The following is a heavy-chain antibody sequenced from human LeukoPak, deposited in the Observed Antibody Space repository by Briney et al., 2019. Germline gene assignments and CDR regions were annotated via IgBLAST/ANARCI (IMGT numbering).Heavy chain of an antibody. J-gene: IGHJ3*02. CDR2: INHSGST. Sequence: PSETLSLTCAVYGGSFSGYYWSWIRQPPGNGLEWIGEINHSGSTNYNPSLKSRVTISVDTSKNQFSLKLSSVTAADTAVYYCARGKYGLTGTTAHALDIWGQGTMVTVSS. D-gene: IGHD1-7*01. CDR3: ARGKYGLTGTTAHALDI. V-gene: IGHV4-34*01. CDR1: GGSFSGYY.